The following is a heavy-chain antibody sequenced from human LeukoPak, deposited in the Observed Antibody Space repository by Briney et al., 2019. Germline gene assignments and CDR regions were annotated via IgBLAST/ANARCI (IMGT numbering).Heavy chain of an antibody. CDR1: GYSFTSYW. J-gene: IGHJ4*02. Sequence: GESLKFSCRGSGYSFTSYWVGWLRQMPRKGLEWMGIIYPGDSDTSYSPSFQGQVTISSDKSINTAYLQLSSLKASDTAMYYCARGELPPPPSFDYWGQGTLVTASS. CDR3: ARGELPPPPSFDY. D-gene: IGHD3-16*01. CDR2: IYPGDSDT. V-gene: IGHV5-51*01.